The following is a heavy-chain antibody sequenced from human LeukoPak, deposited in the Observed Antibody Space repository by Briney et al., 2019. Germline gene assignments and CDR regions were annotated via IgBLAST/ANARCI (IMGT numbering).Heavy chain of an antibody. D-gene: IGHD1-26*01. CDR2: ISGSGGST. J-gene: IGHJ4*02. V-gene: IGHV3-23*01. CDR3: AKGGKWDVTPFDY. Sequence: GGSLRLSCAASGFTFSSYAMSWVRQAPGKGLEWVSVISGSGGSTYYADSVKGRFTISRDNSKNTLYLLMNSLRAEDTAVYYCAKGGKWDVTPFDYWGQGTLVTVSS. CDR1: GFTFSSYA.